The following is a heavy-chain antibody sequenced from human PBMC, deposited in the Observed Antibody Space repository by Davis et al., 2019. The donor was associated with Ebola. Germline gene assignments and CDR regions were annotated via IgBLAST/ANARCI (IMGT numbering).Heavy chain of an antibody. D-gene: IGHD3-16*01. CDR1: GFTSSSYW. J-gene: IGHJ4*02. Sequence: PGGPLRLSCAAPGFTSSSYWMSWVRQAPGKGLECVANIKQDGSEKHYVDSVKVRFTISRDNAKTALYLQMKSLRAADTAVYYCARGGGEYYFDYWGQGTLVTVSS. V-gene: IGHV3-7*03. CDR3: ARGGGEYYFDY. CDR2: IKQDGSEK.